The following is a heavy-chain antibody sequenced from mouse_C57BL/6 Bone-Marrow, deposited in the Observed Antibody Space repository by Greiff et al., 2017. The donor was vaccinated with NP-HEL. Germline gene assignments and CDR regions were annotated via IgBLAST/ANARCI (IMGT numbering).Heavy chain of an antibody. CDR2: FHPYNDDT. J-gene: IGHJ3*01. CDR3: ARASYYYGSSWFAY. V-gene: IGHV1-47*01. D-gene: IGHD1-1*01. Sequence: QVQLKESGAELVKPGASVKMSCKASGYTFTTYPIEWMKQNHGKSLEWIGNFHPYNDDTKYNEKFKGKATLTVEKSSSTVYLELSRLTSDDSAVYYCARASYYYGSSWFAYWGQGTLVTVSA. CDR1: GYTFTTYP.